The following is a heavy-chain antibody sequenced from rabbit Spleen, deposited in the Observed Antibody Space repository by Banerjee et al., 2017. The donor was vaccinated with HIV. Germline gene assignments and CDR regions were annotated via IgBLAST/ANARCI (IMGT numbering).Heavy chain of an antibody. Sequence: QEQLVESGGGLVKPGASLTLTCIASGVSFSGNSYMCWVRQAPGKGLEWIACIDTGSSGFTYFASWAKGRFTISKTSSTTVTLQMTSLTAADRATYFCARDLVGVIGWNFYLWGPGTLVTVS. J-gene: IGHJ4*01. CDR1: GVSFSGNSY. CDR3: ARDLVGVIGWNFYL. V-gene: IGHV1S45*01. CDR2: IDTGSSGFT. D-gene: IGHD1-1*01.